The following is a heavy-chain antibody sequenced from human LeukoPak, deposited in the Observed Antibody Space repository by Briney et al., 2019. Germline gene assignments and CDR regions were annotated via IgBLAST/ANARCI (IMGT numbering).Heavy chain of an antibody. CDR3: ARGRRGYSYGPGDY. CDR1: GGSFSGYY. V-gene: IGHV4-34*01. CDR2: INHSGST. J-gene: IGHJ4*02. Sequence: SETLSLTCAVYGGSFSGYYWSWIRQPPGKGLEWIGEINHSGSTNYNPSLKSRVTISVDTSENQFSLKLSSVTAADTAVYYCARGRRGYSYGPGDYWGQGTLVTVSS. D-gene: IGHD5-18*01.